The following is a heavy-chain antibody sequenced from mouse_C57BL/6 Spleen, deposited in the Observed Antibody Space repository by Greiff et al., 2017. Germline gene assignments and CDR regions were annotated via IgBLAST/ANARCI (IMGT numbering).Heavy chain of an antibody. V-gene: IGHV5-4*01. CDR3: ARDEWVLGGY. CDR1: GFTFSSYA. Sequence: EVNVVEPGGGLVKPGGSLKLSCAASGFTFSSYAMSWVRQTPEKRLEWVATISDGGSYTYYPDNVKGRYTNSRDNAKNNLYLQMSHLKSEDTARCYCARDEWVLGGYWGQGASVTVAS. D-gene: IGHD1-3*01. J-gene: IGHJ4*01. CDR2: ISDGGSYT.